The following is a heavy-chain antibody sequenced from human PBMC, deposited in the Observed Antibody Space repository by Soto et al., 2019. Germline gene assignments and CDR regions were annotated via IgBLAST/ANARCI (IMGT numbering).Heavy chain of an antibody. J-gene: IGHJ6*02. CDR2: IYYSGST. Sequence: PSETLSLTCTVSGGSISSGGYYWSWIRQHPGKGLEWIGYIYYSGSTYYNPSLKSRVTISVDTSKNQFSLKLSSVTAADTAVYYCARDGSGSYFEYYYYYAMYVWGQATTVTVSS. CDR3: ARDGSGSYFEYYYYYAMYV. D-gene: IGHD3-10*01. CDR1: GGSISSGGYY. V-gene: IGHV4-31*03.